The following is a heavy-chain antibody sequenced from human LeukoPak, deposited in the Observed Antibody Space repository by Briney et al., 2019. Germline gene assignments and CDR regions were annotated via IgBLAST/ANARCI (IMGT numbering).Heavy chain of an antibody. CDR2: ISSSGSTI. J-gene: IGHJ4*02. CDR3: AREFFRSYDY. CDR1: GFSLSMYW. V-gene: IGHV3-11*01. D-gene: IGHD1-26*01. Sequence: GGSLRLSCTAAGFSLSMYWMSWIRQAPGKGLEWVSYISSSGSTIYYADSVKGRFTISRDNAKNSLYLQMNSLRAEDTAVYYCAREFFRSYDYWGQGTLVTVSS.